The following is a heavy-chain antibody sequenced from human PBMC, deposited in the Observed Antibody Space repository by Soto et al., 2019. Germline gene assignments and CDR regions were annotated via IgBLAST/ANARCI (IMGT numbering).Heavy chain of an antibody. J-gene: IGHJ1*01. Sequence: ASVKVSCKASGYTFTSYAMHWVRQAPGQRLEWMGWINAGNGNTKYSQKFQGRVTITRDTSASTAYMELSSLRSEDTAVYYCAGGSMDYYDSSGYYYPGYFQHWGQGTLVTVSS. V-gene: IGHV1-3*01. CDR1: GYTFTSYA. D-gene: IGHD3-22*01. CDR3: AGGSMDYYDSSGYYYPGYFQH. CDR2: INAGNGNT.